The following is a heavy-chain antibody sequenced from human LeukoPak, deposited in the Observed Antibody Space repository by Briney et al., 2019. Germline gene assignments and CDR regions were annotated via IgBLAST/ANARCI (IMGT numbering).Heavy chain of an antibody. CDR3: AKIASRRWYFDL. J-gene: IGHJ2*01. Sequence: GGSLRLSCAASGFTFSSYAMSWVRQPPGKGLECVSVIYSDGTTFYADSVKGRFTISRHNSKNILYLQMNSLRPEDTAVYYCAKIASRRWYFDLWGRGTLVSVSS. V-gene: IGHV3-53*04. CDR2: IYSDGTT. CDR1: GFTFSSYA.